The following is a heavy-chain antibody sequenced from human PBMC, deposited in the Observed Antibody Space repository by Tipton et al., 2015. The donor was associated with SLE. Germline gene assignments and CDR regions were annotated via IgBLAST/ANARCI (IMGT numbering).Heavy chain of an antibody. V-gene: IGHV4-59*12. Sequence: TLSLTCTVSGGSISSYYWIGIRQPPGKGLEWIGLIYSSGSNNYNPSLKSRVTISVSTSKNQLSLSLNSVTAADTAVYYCARSEKWLQPYFDYWGQGTLVTVSS. CDR3: ARSEKWLQPYFDY. CDR1: GGSISSYY. J-gene: IGHJ4*02. CDR2: IYSSGSN. D-gene: IGHD5-24*01.